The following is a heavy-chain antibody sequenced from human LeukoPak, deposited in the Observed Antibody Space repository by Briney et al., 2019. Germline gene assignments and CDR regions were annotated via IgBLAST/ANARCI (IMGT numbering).Heavy chain of an antibody. Sequence: PGGSLRLSCAASGFTFSSYGMHWVRQAPGKGLEWVSAISGSGGSTYYADSVKGRFTISRDNSKNTVYLQMNSLRAEDTAVYYCAKGGSYRSQPYFDYWGQGTPVTVSS. CDR2: ISGSGGST. D-gene: IGHD3-16*02. J-gene: IGHJ4*02. CDR3: AKGGSYRSQPYFDY. CDR1: GFTFSSYG. V-gene: IGHV3-23*01.